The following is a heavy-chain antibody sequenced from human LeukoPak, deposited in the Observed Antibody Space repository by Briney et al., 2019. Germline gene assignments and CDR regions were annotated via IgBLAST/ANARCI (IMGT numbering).Heavy chain of an antibody. Sequence: SETLSLTCTVSGGPISSYYWSWIRQPAGKGLEWIGRIYTSGSTNYNPSLKSRVTMSVDTSKNQFSLKLSSVTAADTAVYYCARGMFGESELYHFDYWGQGTLVTVSS. CDR3: ARGMFGESELYHFDY. J-gene: IGHJ4*02. D-gene: IGHD3-10*02. CDR1: GGPISSYY. CDR2: IYTSGST. V-gene: IGHV4-4*07.